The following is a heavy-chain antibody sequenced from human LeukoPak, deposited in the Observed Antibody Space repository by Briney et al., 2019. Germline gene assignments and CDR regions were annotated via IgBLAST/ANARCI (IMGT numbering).Heavy chain of an antibody. V-gene: IGHV3-23*01. CDR2: ISGSGGST. Sequence: SGGSLRLSCAASGFTFSSYAMSWVRQAPGKGLEWVSAISGSGGSTYYADSVKGRFTISRDNAKNSLYLQMNSLRAEDTAVYYCARESGYINWFDPWGQGTLVTVSS. CDR3: ARESGYINWFDP. D-gene: IGHD6-25*01. CDR1: GFTFSSYA. J-gene: IGHJ5*02.